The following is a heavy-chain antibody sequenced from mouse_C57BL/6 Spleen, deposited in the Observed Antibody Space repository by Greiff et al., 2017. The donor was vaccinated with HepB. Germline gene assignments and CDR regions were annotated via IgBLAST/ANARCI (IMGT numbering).Heavy chain of an antibody. V-gene: IGHV1-42*01. CDR3: ARGRALFAY. CDR1: GYSFPGYY. J-gene: IGHJ3*01. CDR2: INPSTGGT. D-gene: IGHD3-1*01. Sequence: DVKLQESGPELVKPGASVKISCTASGYSFPGYYMNWVKQSPEKSLEWIGEINPSTGGTTYNQKFKAKATLTVDKSSSTAYMQLKSRTSEDSAVYYCARGRALFAYWGQGTLVTVSA.